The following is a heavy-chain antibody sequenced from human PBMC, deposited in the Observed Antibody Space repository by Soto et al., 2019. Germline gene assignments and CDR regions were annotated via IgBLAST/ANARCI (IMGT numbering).Heavy chain of an antibody. J-gene: IGHJ6*02. CDR2: IYYSGST. D-gene: IGHD2-21*02. CDR3: ARVGCGGDCYSEDYGMDV. Sequence: PSETLSLTCTVSGGSISSYYWSWIRQPPGKGLEWIGYIYYSGSTNYNPSLKSRVTISVDTSKNQFSLKLSSVTAADTAVYYCARVGCGGDCYSEDYGMDVCGQGTTVTVSS. CDR1: GGSISSYY. V-gene: IGHV4-59*01.